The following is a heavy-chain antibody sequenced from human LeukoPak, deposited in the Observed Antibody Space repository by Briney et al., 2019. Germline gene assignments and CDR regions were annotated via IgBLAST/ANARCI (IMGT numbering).Heavy chain of an antibody. Sequence: GGSLRLSCAASGFTFSSYWMHWVRQAPGKGLVWVSRINTDGSSTSYADSVKGRFTISRDNAKNTLYLQMNSLRAEDTAVYYCAKEDSSSWFRYYYYMDVWGKGTTVTVSS. CDR2: INTDGSST. V-gene: IGHV3-74*01. J-gene: IGHJ6*03. CDR1: GFTFSSYW. D-gene: IGHD6-13*01. CDR3: AKEDSSSWFRYYYYMDV.